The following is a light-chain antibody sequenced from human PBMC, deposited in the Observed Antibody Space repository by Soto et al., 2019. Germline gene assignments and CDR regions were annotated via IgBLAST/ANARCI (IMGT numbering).Light chain of an antibody. CDR3: QQYENLPT. CDR1: QNINNY. J-gene: IGKJ5*01. Sequence: DLQMTQSPSFLSASVGDRLTITCQASQNINNYLNWYQQRPGRAPXXLIYDASNLEAGVPSRFRGSGSGTDFTFTISRLQPEDIATYYCQQYENLPTFGQGTRLEIK. CDR2: DAS. V-gene: IGKV1-33*01.